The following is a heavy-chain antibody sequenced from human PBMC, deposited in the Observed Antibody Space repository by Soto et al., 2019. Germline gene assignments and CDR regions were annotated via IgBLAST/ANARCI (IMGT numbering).Heavy chain of an antibody. J-gene: IGHJ3*02. CDR2: IYPGDSDT. Sequence: GESLKISCKGSGYSFTSYWIGWVRQMPGKGLEWMGIIYPGDSDTRYSPSFQGQVTISADKSISTAYLQWSSLKASDTAMYYCAGRMGVVVVAATHAFDIWGQGTMVTVSS. V-gene: IGHV5-51*01. CDR3: AGRMGVVVVAATHAFDI. CDR1: GYSFTSYW. D-gene: IGHD2-15*01.